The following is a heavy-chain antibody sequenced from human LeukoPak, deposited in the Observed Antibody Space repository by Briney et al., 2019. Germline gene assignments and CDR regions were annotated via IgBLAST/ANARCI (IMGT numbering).Heavy chain of an antibody. Sequence: SETLSLTCTVSGGSISSGDYCWSWIRQPPGKGLEWIGYIYYSGSTYYNPSLKSRVTISVDTSKNQFSLKLSSVTAADTAVYYCARWYYDSSGYYSYWYFDLWGRGTLVTVSS. CDR2: IYYSGST. CDR3: ARWYYDSSGYYSYWYFDL. J-gene: IGHJ2*01. D-gene: IGHD3-22*01. V-gene: IGHV4-30-4*08. CDR1: GGSISSGDYC.